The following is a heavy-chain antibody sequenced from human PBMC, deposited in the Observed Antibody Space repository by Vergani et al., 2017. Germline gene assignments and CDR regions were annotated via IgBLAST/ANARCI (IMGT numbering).Heavy chain of an antibody. CDR2: IYHSGST. CDR3: ARAFTPLWLGYFDY. D-gene: IGHD6-19*01. Sequence: QLQESGPGLVKPSETLSLTCTVSGYSISSGYYWGWIRQPPGKGLEWIGSIYHSGSTYYNPSLKSRVTISVDTSKNQFSLKLSSVTAADTAVYYCARAFTPLWLGYFDYWGQGTLVTVSS. CDR1: GYSISSGYY. V-gene: IGHV4-38-2*02. J-gene: IGHJ4*02.